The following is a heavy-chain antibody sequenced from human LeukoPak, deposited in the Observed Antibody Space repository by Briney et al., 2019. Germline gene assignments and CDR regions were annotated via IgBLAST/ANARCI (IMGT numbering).Heavy chain of an antibody. J-gene: IGHJ4*02. V-gene: IGHV1-46*01. CDR2: INPSGGSS. Sequence: ASVKVSCKASGYTFTSYYMHWVRQAPGQGLEWMGIINPSGGSSSYAQKFQGRVTMTRDMSTSTVYMELSSLRSEDTAVYYCARAWGYGDYFDYWGQGTLVTVSS. D-gene: IGHD4-17*01. CDR3: ARAWGYGDYFDY. CDR1: GYTFTSYY.